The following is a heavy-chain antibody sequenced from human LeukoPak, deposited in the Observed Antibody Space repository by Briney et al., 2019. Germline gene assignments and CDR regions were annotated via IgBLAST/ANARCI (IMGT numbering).Heavy chain of an antibody. CDR2: IYYTGST. CDR1: GVSISSYY. V-gene: IGHV4-59*01. Sequence: SSETLSLTCTVSGVSISSYYWSWIRQPPGKGLEWIGYIYYTGSTNYNPSLTSRVTISVDTSKNQFSLKLTSVTAADTAVYYCARGPHWVTGDYDAFDIWGQGTMVTVSS. J-gene: IGHJ3*02. D-gene: IGHD4-17*01. CDR3: ARGPHWVTGDYDAFDI.